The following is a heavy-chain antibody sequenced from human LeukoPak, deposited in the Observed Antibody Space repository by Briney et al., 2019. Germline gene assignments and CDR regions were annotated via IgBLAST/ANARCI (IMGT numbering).Heavy chain of an antibody. CDR2: ISYDGSNK. CDR3: AGSRFGSHFDY. D-gene: IGHD3-3*01. J-gene: IGHJ4*02. CDR1: EFTLSNYA. Sequence: GGSLRLSCAASEFTLSNYAIHWVRQAPGKGLEWVAVISYDGSNKYYADSVKGRFTISRDNSKNTLYLQVNSLRAEDTAVYYCAGSRFGSHFDYWGQGTLVTVSS. V-gene: IGHV3-30-3*01.